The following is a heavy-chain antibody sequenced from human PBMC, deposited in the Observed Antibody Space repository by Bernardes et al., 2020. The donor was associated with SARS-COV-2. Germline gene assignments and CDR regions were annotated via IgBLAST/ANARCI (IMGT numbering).Heavy chain of an antibody. CDR3: VSVTWSQDDDFDK. D-gene: IGHD3-3*01. Sequence: ASVKVSCKASGYTFTDYYIRWVRQAPGQGLEWMGWIYPKSGDTNYAQKFQGRVTMTRDTSISTAYMDLSRLRSDDTAMYYCVSVTWSQDDDFDKWGQGTLVTVDS. J-gene: IGHJ3*02. CDR2: IYPKSGDT. V-gene: IGHV1-2*02. CDR1: GYTFTDYY.